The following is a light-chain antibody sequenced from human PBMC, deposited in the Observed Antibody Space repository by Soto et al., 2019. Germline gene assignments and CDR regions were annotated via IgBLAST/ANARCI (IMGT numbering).Light chain of an antibody. V-gene: IGLV2-8*01. CDR3: SSYAGSNNWV. CDR1: SSDVGAYNY. CDR2: EVS. J-gene: IGLJ2*01. Sequence: QSALTQPPSASGSPGQSVTISCTGTSSDVGAYNYVSWYQQHPGKAPKLMIYEVSQRPSGVPDRFSGSKSGYTASLTVSGLQAEDEADYYCSSYAGSNNWVFGGGTKLTVL.